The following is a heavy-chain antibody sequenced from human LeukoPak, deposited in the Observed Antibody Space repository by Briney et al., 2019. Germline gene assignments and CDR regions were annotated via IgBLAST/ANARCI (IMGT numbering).Heavy chain of an antibody. J-gene: IGHJ4*02. V-gene: IGHV3-30-3*01. D-gene: IGHD1-20*01. CDR3: ARDPSSGITGTYYFDY. Sequence: GGSLRLSCAASGFTFSSYAMHWVRQAPGKGLEWVAVISYDGSNKYYADSVKGRFTISRDNSKNTLYLQMNSLRAEDTAVYYCARDPSSGITGTYYFDYWGQGTLVTVSS. CDR2: ISYDGSNK. CDR1: GFTFSSYA.